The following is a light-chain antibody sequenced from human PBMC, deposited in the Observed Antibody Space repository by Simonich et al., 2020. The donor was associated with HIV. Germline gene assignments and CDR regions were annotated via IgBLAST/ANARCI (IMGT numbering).Light chain of an antibody. V-gene: IGKV4-1*01. Sequence: DIVMTQSPDSLAVSLGERATINCKSSQSVLYSSNNKNYLSWYQKKPGQPPKLLIYWASTRESGVPDRFSGSGSGTDFTLTISSLQAEDVAVYSCQQYYSTPPTFGQGTKVEIK. J-gene: IGKJ1*01. CDR1: QSVLYSSNNKNY. CDR2: WAS. CDR3: QQYYSTPPT.